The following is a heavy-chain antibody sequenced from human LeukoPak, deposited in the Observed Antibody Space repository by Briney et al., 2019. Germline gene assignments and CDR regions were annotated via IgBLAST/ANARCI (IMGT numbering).Heavy chain of an antibody. D-gene: IGHD3-10*02. CDR1: EFIFSSYT. J-gene: IGHJ6*04. Sequence: GGSLRLSCAASEFIFSSYTINWVRQAPGKGLEWVSSISSSSGYIYYADSVKGRFTISRDNAKNSLYLQMNSLRAEDTAVYYCAELGITMIGGVWGKGTTVTISS. CDR3: AELGITMIGGV. V-gene: IGHV3-21*01. CDR2: ISSSSGYI.